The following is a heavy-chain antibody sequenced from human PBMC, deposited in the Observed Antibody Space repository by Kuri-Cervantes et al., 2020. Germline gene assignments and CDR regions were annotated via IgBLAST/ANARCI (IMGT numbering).Heavy chain of an antibody. D-gene: IGHD1-26*01. V-gene: IGHV1-18*01. J-gene: IGHJ5*02. CDR3: ARLPNPVGATWWFDP. Sequence: ASVKVSCKASGYIFTSYGITWVRRAPGQGLEWMGCISPYNGNTNCAQKLQGRVTMTTDTSTSTAYMELRSLRSDDTAVYYCARLPNPVGATWWFDPWGQGTLVTVSS. CDR1: GYIFTSYG. CDR2: ISPYNGNT.